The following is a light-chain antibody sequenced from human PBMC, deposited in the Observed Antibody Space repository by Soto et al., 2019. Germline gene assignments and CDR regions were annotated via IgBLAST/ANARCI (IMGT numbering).Light chain of an antibody. CDR1: QSISSY. J-gene: IGKJ1*01. V-gene: IGKV1-39*01. CDR3: QQSYSNPWT. Sequence: DIQMTQSPSSLSASVGDRVTITCRASQSISSYLNWYQQKPGKAPKLLIYAASSLKSGVPSRFSGSGSGTDFTLTISSLQPEDFATNYCQQSYSNPWTFGQGTKVEIK. CDR2: AAS.